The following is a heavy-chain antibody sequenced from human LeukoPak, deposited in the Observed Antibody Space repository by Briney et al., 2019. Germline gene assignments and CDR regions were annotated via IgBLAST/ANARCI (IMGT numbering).Heavy chain of an antibody. D-gene: IGHD3-22*01. V-gene: IGHV3-23*01. CDR2: ISGSGGST. J-gene: IGHJ4*02. CDR1: GFTFSSYG. CDR3: AKIRAMIVVVISRYFDY. Sequence: GGTLRLSCAASGFTFSSYGMSWVRQAPGKGLEWVSAISGSGGSTYYADSVKGRFTISRDNSKNTLYLQMNSLRAEDTAVYYCAKIRAMIVVVISRYFDYWGQGTLVTVSS.